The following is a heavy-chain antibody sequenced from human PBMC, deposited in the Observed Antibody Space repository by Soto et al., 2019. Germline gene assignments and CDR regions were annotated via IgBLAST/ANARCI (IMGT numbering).Heavy chain of an antibody. Sequence: QVQLQQWGAGLLKPSETLSLICAVYGGSFSGYYWSWIRQPPGKGLEWIGEINHSGGTNYNPSHKSRVTTSVGTSKNQFSREVRSVTAADTTVYYCASGSDDSRHWCFDLWGRGTLVTVSS. V-gene: IGHV4-34*01. J-gene: IGHJ2*01. CDR1: GGSFSGYY. D-gene: IGHD6-13*01. CDR2: INHSGGT. CDR3: ASGSDDSRHWCFDL.